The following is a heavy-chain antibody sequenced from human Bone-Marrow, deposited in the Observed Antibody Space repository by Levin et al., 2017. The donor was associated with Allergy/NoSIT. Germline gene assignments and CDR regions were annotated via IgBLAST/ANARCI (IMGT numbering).Heavy chain of an antibody. CDR1: GYTFTSYD. D-gene: IGHD5-18*01. Sequence: GASVKVSCKASGYTFTSYDINWVRQATGQGLEWMGWMNPNSGNTGYAQKFQGRVTMTRNTSISTAYMELSSLRSEDTAVYYCARARSPGIQLWLRKGYYYGMDVWGQGTTVTVSS. CDR2: MNPNSGNT. CDR3: ARARSPGIQLWLRKGYYYGMDV. J-gene: IGHJ6*02. V-gene: IGHV1-8*01.